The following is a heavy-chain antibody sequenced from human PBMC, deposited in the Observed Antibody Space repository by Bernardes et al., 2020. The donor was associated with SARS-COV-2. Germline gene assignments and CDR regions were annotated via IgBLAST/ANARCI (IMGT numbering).Heavy chain of an antibody. CDR3: ARGVYDTTGFSNPFDY. D-gene: IGHD1-1*01. CDR2: ISDFGAGT. J-gene: IGHJ4*02. CDR1: RLTFSTSG. Sequence: GGSLRLSCAASRLTFSTSGMTWIRQAPGKGLQWVSSISDFGAGTLYAYSVKGRFTISRDTSKNTLYLQMNSLTVEDSALYFWARGVYDTTGFSNPFDYWGKGTLVTVSS. V-gene: IGHV3-23*01.